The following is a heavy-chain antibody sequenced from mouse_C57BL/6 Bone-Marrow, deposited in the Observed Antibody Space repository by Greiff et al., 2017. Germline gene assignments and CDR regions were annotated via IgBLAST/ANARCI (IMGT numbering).Heavy chain of an antibody. D-gene: IGHD2-3*01. V-gene: IGHV2-9-1*01. J-gene: IGHJ1*03. CDR1: GFSLTSYA. CDR3: ARNGWLLHWYFDV. Sequence: QVQLQQSGPGLVAPSQSLSITCTVSGFSLTSYAISWVRQPPGKGLEWLGVIWTGGGTNYNSALKSRRSISKDKSKSQVFLKMNSRQTDDTARYYCARNGWLLHWYFDVWGTGTTVTVSA. CDR2: IWTGGGT.